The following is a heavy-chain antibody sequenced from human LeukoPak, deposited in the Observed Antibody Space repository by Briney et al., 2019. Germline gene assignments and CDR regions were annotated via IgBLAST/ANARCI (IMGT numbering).Heavy chain of an antibody. CDR1: GFTFSTNS. V-gene: IGHV3-48*01. J-gene: IGHJ4*02. CDR3: AKDISVILAFDY. CDR2: ITSGSSTI. Sequence: PGGSLRLSCAASGFTFSTNSMNWVRQAPGKGLEWVSYITSGSSTIYYADSVKGRFTISRDNAKNSLYLQMNSLRTEDTALYYCAKDISVILAFDYWGQGTLVTVSS. D-gene: IGHD3-22*01.